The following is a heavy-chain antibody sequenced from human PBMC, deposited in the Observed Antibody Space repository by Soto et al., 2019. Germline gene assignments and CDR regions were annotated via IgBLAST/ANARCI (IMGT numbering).Heavy chain of an antibody. CDR1: GGSISNSSYY. CDR3: ARRGRSASGSYYFDY. V-gene: IGHV4-39*01. CDR2: IYYSGSTY. Sequence: PSETLSLTCTVSGGSISNSSYYWGWIRQPPGMGLEWIGHIYYSGSTYYYNPSLKSRITISVDTSKNQFSLDLTSVTAADTVVYYCARRGRSASGSYYFDYWGQGTLVTVSS. J-gene: IGHJ4*02. D-gene: IGHD3-10*01.